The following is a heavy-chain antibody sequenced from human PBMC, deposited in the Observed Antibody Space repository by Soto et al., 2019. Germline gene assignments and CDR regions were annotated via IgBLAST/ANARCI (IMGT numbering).Heavy chain of an antibody. CDR3: ASLRGDYGLGFDD. V-gene: IGHV4-39*01. Sequence: SETLSLTCTVSGGSISSSSYYWGWIRQPPGKGLEWIGSIYYSGSTYYNPSLKSRVTISVDTSKNQFSLKLSSVTAADTAVYYCASLRGDYGLGFDDWGQGTLVTVSS. D-gene: IGHD4-17*01. J-gene: IGHJ4*02. CDR2: IYYSGST. CDR1: GGSISSSSYY.